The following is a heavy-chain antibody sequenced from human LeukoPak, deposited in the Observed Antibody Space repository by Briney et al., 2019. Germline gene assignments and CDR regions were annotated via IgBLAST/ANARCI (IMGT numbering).Heavy chain of an antibody. CDR3: AKEKTTVTTYFDY. CDR1: GFTFSTYG. J-gene: IGHJ4*02. V-gene: IGHV3-30*02. D-gene: IGHD4-17*01. CDR2: IRYDGSHK. Sequence: GGSLRLSCAASGFTFSTYGMHWVRQAPGKGLEWVAFIRYDGSHKYYADSVKGRFTISRDNSKTTLYLQMNSLRAEDTAVYYCAKEKTTVTTYFDYWGQGTLVTVSS.